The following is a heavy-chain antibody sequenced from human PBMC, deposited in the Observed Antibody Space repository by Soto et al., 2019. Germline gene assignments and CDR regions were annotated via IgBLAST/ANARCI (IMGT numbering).Heavy chain of an antibody. Sequence: QVQLVQSGAEMKKPGASVNVSCKASGYTFTTYGISWVRQAPGQGLEWMGWISSYNGNTHYAQKLQGRVTMTTDTSPSTAYVELRSLRSDDTAVYYCAREHFPYNYDSCDYGGQGTLVTVSA. CDR3: AREHFPYNYDSCDY. V-gene: IGHV1-18*04. CDR1: GYTFTTYG. D-gene: IGHD1-1*01. CDR2: ISSYNGNT. J-gene: IGHJ4*02.